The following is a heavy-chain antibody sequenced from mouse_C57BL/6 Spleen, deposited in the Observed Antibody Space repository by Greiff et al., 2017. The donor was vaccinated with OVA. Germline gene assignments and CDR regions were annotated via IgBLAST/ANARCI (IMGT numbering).Heavy chain of an antibody. CDR1: GFNIKDDY. CDR3: TTDYAMDD. Sequence: VQLQQSGAELVRPGASVKLSCTASGFNIKDDYMHWVKQRPEQGLEWIGWIDPENGDTEYASKFQGKATITADTSSNTAYLQLSSLTAEDTAVYYCTTDYAMDDWGQGTSVTVSS. J-gene: IGHJ4*01. CDR2: IDPENGDT. V-gene: IGHV14-4*01.